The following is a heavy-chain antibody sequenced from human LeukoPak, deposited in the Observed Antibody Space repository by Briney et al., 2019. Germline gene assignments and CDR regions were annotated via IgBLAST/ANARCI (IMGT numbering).Heavy chain of an antibody. D-gene: IGHD6-13*01. Sequence: ASVKVSCKASGYIFTSYGISWVRQAPGQGLEWMGWISAYNGNTNYAQKLQGRVTMTTDTSTSTAYMELRSLRSDDTAVYYCAREEDSSSWRGRYNWFDPWGQGTLVTVSS. CDR1: GYIFTSYG. V-gene: IGHV1-18*01. J-gene: IGHJ5*02. CDR3: AREEDSSSWRGRYNWFDP. CDR2: ISAYNGNT.